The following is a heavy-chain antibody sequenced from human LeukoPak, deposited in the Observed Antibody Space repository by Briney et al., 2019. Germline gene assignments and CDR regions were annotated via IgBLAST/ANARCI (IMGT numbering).Heavy chain of an antibody. CDR1: GFTFSNYW. V-gene: IGHV3-74*01. D-gene: IGHD3-10*01. J-gene: IGHJ5*01. CDR3: SRDIGQYYGTGDICFDS. Sequence: EVPLTLSCAASGFTFSNYWMHWLGHAPGKGRVWVSRINSDGINTRYAVSVRGRFTISRYNANNTLKLQMNRHSAEDTAVYYCSRDIGQYYGTGDICFDSWGQGTLVTVSS. CDR2: INSDGINT.